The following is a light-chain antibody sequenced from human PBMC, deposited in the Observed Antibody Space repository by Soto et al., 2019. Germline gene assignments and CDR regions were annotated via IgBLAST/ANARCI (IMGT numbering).Light chain of an antibody. CDR2: EVN. J-gene: IGLJ3*02. CDR3: SSSAGIYHSLV. CDR1: SSDIGGYNS. Sequence: QSALTQPPSASGSPGQSVTISCTGTSSDIGGYNSVSWYQQHPGKAPRLMIYEVNKRPSGVPDRFSGSKSGYTASLTVSGLQTEDEAFYYCSSSAGIYHSLVFGVGTQLTV. V-gene: IGLV2-8*01.